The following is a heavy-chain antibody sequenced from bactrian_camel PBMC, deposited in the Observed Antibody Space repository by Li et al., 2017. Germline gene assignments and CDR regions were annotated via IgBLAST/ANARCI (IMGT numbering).Heavy chain of an antibody. D-gene: IGHD3*01. Sequence: HVQLVESGGGSAQPGESLRLSCEASGFTFKNFPMTWVRQRPGQGLEWVASIMQDSPRAEYSDSVKGRFTISRDNIKKVLYLQLNSLKTEDTAKYICAKGIQKCPGLYCRPEGQGTQVTVS. CDR2: IMQDSPRA. CDR1: GFTFKNFP. J-gene: IGHJ4*01. V-gene: IGHV3-2*01.